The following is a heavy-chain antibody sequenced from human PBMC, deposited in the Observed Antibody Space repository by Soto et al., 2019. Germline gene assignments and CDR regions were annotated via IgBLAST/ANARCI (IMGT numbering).Heavy chain of an antibody. CDR3: ARGVDTSMSAPLDY. CDR1: GYTFTAYA. V-gene: IGHV1-3*01. D-gene: IGHD5-18*01. CDR2: INVGTGDT. J-gene: IGHJ4*02. Sequence: ASVKVSCKASGYTFTAYAMDWVRQTPGQRLEWVGWINVGTGDTEYSQQFQGRVNITRDTSARTLSMELSSLRSEDTAVYYCARGVDTSMSAPLDYWGQGSLVTVSS.